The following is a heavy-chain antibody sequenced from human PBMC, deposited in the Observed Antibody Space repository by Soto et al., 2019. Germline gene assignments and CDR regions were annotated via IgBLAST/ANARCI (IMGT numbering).Heavy chain of an antibody. J-gene: IGHJ4*02. V-gene: IGHV3-7*01. CDR2: IKQDGSEK. D-gene: IGHD6-19*01. CDR1: GFIFSDYW. Sequence: ELQLVESGGGLVQPGGSLRLSCAASGFIFSDYWMSWVRHAPGKGLEWVANIKQDGSEKYYVDSVKGRFTISRDNAENSLYLQMNALRADDTAVYYCARSDSAVPGTYWGQGTLLTVSS. CDR3: ARSDSAVPGTY.